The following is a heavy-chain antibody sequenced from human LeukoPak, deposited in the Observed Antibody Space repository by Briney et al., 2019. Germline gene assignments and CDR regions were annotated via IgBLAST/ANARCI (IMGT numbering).Heavy chain of an antibody. CDR3: AKGRGDGILPLDY. D-gene: IGHD5-18*01. J-gene: IGHJ4*02. V-gene: IGHV3-23*01. CDR1: AFTFRNYG. Sequence: GGSLRLSCAASAFTFRNYGMSWVRQAPGKGLEWVSAISGSGGSTYYADSVQGRFTISRDNSKNTLYLQMNSLRAEDSAVYYCAKGRGDGILPLDYWGQGALVTVSS. CDR2: ISGSGGST.